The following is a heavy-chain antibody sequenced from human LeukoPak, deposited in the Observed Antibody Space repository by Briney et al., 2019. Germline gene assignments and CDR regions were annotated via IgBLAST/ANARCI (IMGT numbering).Heavy chain of an antibody. CDR2: ISSSGSTI. D-gene: IGHD4-17*01. V-gene: IGHV3-48*03. J-gene: IGHJ4*02. CDR1: GFTFSSYE. Sequence: GGSLRLSCAASGFTFSSYEMNWVRQAPGKGLEWVSYISSSGSTIYYADSVKGRFTISRDNAKNSLYLQMNSLRAEDTAAYYCARVLPYGDYDYYFDYWGQGTLVTVSS. CDR3: ARVLPYGDYDYYFDY.